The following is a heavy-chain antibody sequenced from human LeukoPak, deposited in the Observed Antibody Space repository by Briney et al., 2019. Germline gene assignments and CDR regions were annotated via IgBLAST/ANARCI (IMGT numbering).Heavy chain of an antibody. D-gene: IGHD3-10*01. CDR2: IYYSGST. Sequence: SETLSLTCTVSGGSISSYYWSWIRQPPGKGLEWIGYIYYSGSTNYNPSLKSRVTISVDTSKNQFSLKLSSVTAADTAVYYCARVLVWFGVLDGMDVWGQGTTVTVSS. CDR1: GGSISSYY. V-gene: IGHV4-59*01. J-gene: IGHJ6*02. CDR3: ARVLVWFGVLDGMDV.